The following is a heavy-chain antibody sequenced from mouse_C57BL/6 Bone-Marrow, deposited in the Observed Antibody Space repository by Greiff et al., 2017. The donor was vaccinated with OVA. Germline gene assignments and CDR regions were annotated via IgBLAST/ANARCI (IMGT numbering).Heavy chain of an antibody. V-gene: IGHV1-55*01. CDR2: IYPGSGST. J-gene: IGHJ4*01. CDR3: ARYGHYVGYAMDY. Sequence: QVQLQQPGAELVKPRASVKMSCKASGYTFTSYWITWVKQRPGQGLEWIGDIYPGSGSTNYNEKFKSKATLTVDTSSSTAYMQLSSLTSEDSAVYYCARYGHYVGYAMDYWGQGTSVTVSS. D-gene: IGHD2-1*01. CDR1: GYTFTSYW.